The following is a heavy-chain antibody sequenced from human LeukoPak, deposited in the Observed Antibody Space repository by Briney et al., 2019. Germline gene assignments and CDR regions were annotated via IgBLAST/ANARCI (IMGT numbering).Heavy chain of an antibody. Sequence: GASVKVSCKASGYTFTGYYMHWVRQAPGQGLEWMGWINPNSGGTNYAQKFQGRVTMTRDTSISTAYMELSRLRSDDTAVYYCARDSPDSSSWYSYYYMDVWGKGTTVTVSS. CDR1: GYTFTGYY. J-gene: IGHJ6*03. CDR3: ARDSPDSSSWYSYYYMDV. V-gene: IGHV1-2*02. D-gene: IGHD6-13*01. CDR2: INPNSGGT.